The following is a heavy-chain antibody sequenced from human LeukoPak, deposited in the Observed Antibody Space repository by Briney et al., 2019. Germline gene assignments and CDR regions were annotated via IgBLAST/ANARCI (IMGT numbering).Heavy chain of an antibody. V-gene: IGHV3-53*01. CDR3: AKDMYYDSSGYYPVFDY. Sequence: PGGSLRLSCAASGFTVSSNYMSWVRQAPGKGLEWVSVIYSGGSTYYADSVKGRFTISRDNSKNTLYLQMNSLRAEDTAVYYCAKDMYYDSSGYYPVFDYWGQGTLVTVSS. J-gene: IGHJ4*02. D-gene: IGHD3-22*01. CDR2: IYSGGST. CDR1: GFTVSSNY.